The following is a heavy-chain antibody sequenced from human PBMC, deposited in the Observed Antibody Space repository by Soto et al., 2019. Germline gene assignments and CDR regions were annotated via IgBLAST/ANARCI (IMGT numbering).Heavy chain of an antibody. CDR2: ISSSSSTI. D-gene: IGHD6-13*01. V-gene: IGHV3-48*02. CDR1: GFTFSSYS. J-gene: IGHJ6*02. CDR3: ARVPGIAAAGTASYYYGMDV. Sequence: EVQLVESGGGLVQPGGSLRLSCAASGFTFSSYSMNWVRQSPGKGLEWVSYISSSSSTIYYAGRFTISRDNAKNSLYLQMNSLRDEETAVYYCARVPGIAAAGTASYYYGMDVWGQGTTVTVS.